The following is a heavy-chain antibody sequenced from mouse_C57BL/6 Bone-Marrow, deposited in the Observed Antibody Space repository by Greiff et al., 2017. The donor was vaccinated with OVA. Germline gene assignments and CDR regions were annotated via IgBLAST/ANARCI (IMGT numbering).Heavy chain of an antibody. D-gene: IGHD2-14*01. CDR2: IYPENGDT. CDR1: GFNIKDDY. J-gene: IGHJ4*01. CDR3: TRALRDPYEAMDN. V-gene: IGHV14-4*01. Sequence: VQLQQSGAELVRPGASVKLSCTASGFNIKDDYMHWVKQRPEQGLEWIGRIYPENGDTEYASKFQGKATITADTSSNTAYLQLSRLTSEDAAVSACTRALRDPYEAMDNWGQGTSVTVSS.